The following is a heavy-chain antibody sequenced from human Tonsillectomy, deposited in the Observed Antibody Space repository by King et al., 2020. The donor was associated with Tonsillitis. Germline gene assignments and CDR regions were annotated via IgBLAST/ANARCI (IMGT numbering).Heavy chain of an antibody. CDR2: INPNSGDT. V-gene: IGHV1-2*02. J-gene: IGHJ5*02. CDR1: GYTFTGYY. D-gene: IGHD6-19*01. Sequence: QLVQSGAEVKKPGASVKVSCKASGYTFTGYYMHWVRQAPGQGLEWMGWINPNSGDTNCAQKFQGRVTMTRDTSISTTYMELSRLRSDDTAVYYCARGYSSGWYRNWFDPWGQGTLVTVSS. CDR3: ARGYSSGWYRNWFDP.